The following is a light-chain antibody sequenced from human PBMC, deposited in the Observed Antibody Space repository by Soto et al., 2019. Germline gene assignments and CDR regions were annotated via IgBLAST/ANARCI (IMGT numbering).Light chain of an antibody. CDR1: LSVSNNY. Sequence: DIVLTQSPGTLSVSPGESATLSCRAGLSVSNNYLAWYQQKPGQAPRLLIYGASSRATGIPDRFSGSGSGTDFTLTISRLEPEDFAMYYCQQYGYLVTFGGGTKVDIK. CDR3: QQYGYLVT. V-gene: IGKV3-20*01. J-gene: IGKJ4*01. CDR2: GAS.